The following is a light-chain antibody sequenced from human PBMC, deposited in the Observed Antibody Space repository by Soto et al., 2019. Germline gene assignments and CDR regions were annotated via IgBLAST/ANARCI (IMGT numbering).Light chain of an antibody. CDR3: SSYTRSDTYV. CDR1: RSDIGAYNW. V-gene: IGLV2-14*03. Sequence: QSVLTQPASVSGSPGQSIAISCTGTRSDIGAYNWVSWYQQHPGKAPKLMIYDVSYRPSGVSNRFSGSISGNTASLTISGLQAEDEAVYYCSSYTRSDTYVFGSGTKVTVL. CDR2: DVS. J-gene: IGLJ1*01.